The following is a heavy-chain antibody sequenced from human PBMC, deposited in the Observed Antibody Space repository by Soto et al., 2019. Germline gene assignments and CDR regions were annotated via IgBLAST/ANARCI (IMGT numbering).Heavy chain of an antibody. V-gene: IGHV1-46*01. D-gene: IGHD3-22*01. J-gene: IGHJ3*02. CDR1: GGTFSSYA. CDR2: INPSGGST. CDR3: ARAYYYDSSGYAPAFDI. Sequence: ASVKVSCKASGGTFSSYAISWVRQAPGQGLEWMGIINPSGGSTSYAQKFQGRVTMTRDTSTSTVYMELSSLRSEDTAVYYCARAYYYDSSGYAPAFDIWGQGTMVTVSS.